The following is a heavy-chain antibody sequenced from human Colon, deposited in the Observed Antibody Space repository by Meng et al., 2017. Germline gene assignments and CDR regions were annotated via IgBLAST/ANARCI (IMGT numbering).Heavy chain of an antibody. CDR3: ARVNGDFDEAWFDP. Sequence: VPLPESGPGLLGPSETLSLTCTVSGASVSSGNHYWSWIRQPPGKGLEYIAYVDYSGSTHYNPSLKSRVTMSVDTSKKQLSLKLSSVTAADTAVYYCARVNGDFDEAWFDPWGQGTLVTISS. CDR2: VDYSGST. D-gene: IGHD2-21*02. J-gene: IGHJ5*02. V-gene: IGHV4-61*01. CDR1: GASVSSGNHY.